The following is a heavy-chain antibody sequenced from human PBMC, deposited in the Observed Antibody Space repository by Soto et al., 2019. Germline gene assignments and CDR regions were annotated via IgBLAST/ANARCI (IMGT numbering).Heavy chain of an antibody. Sequence: GGSLRLSCAASGFTFSSYAMSWVRQAPGKGLEWVSAISGSGGSTYYADSVKGRFTISRDNSKNTLYLQMNSLRAEDTAVYYCAKVQGSGYSYGLGYYYYGMDVWRQGTTVTVSS. J-gene: IGHJ6*02. CDR1: GFTFSSYA. V-gene: IGHV3-23*01. CDR2: ISGSGGST. D-gene: IGHD5-18*01. CDR3: AKVQGSGYSYGLGYYYYGMDV.